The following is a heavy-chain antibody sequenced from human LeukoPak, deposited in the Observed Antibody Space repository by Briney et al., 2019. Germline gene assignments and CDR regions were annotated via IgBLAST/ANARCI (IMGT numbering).Heavy chain of an antibody. J-gene: IGHJ4*02. V-gene: IGHV3-74*01. CDR1: GFTFTTYW. D-gene: IGHD3-22*01. CDR3: ARDMPLHYYDSSGTFDY. Sequence: GGSLRLSCAASGFTFTTYWMHWVRQTPGKGLVWVSRINGDGTYANHADSVKGRFTISRDSAKNTLYLQMNSLTVEDTAVYYCARDMPLHYYDSSGTFDYWGQGALVTVSS. CDR2: INGDGTYA.